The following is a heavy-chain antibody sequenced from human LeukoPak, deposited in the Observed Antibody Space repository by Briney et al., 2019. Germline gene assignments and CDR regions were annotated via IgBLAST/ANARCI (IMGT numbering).Heavy chain of an antibody. CDR3: ARVTYYDSSGYSH. D-gene: IGHD3-22*01. CDR1: GFTFSSYS. V-gene: IGHV3-48*01. CDR2: ISSSSSTI. J-gene: IGHJ4*02. Sequence: GGSLRLSCAASGFTFSSYSMNWVRQAPGKGLEWVSYISSSSSTIYYADSVKGRFTISRDNAKNSLYLQMNSLRAEDTAVYYCARVTYYDSSGYSHWGQGTLVTVSS.